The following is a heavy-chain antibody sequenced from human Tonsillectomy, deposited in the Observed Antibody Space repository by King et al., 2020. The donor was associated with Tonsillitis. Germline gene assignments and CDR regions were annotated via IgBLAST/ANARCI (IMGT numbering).Heavy chain of an antibody. J-gene: IGHJ3*02. V-gene: IGHV1-46*01. CDR3: ARVRREGYSSAFDI. Sequence: QLVQSGAEVTKPGASLKVSCKASGYTFATYHIHWVRQAPGQGLEWMGALNPTGGDTTYARKFQDRVTMTSDKSTATVSMDLRSLRPEDTAIYYCARVRREGYSSAFDIWGQGTMVTVSS. D-gene: IGHD3-22*01. CDR2: LNPTGGDT. CDR1: GYTFATYH.